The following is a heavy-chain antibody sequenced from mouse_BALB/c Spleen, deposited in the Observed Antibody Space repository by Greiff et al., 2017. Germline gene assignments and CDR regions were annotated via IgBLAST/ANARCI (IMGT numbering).Heavy chain of an antibody. CDR3: ARPHYYGSSPFAY. V-gene: IGHV5-17*02. J-gene: IGHJ3*01. Sequence: EVQLVESGGGLVQPGGSRKLSCAASGFTFSSFGMHWVRQAPEKGLEWFAYISSGSSTIYYADTVKGRFTISRDNPKNTLFLQMTSLRSEDTAMYYCARPHYYGSSPFAYWGQGTLVTVSA. CDR2: ISSGSSTI. D-gene: IGHD1-1*01. CDR1: GFTFSSFG.